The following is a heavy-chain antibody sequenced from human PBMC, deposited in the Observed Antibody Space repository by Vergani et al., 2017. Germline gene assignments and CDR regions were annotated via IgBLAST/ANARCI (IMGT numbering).Heavy chain of an antibody. CDR1: GYTFTSYA. CDR2: IIPILGTA. Sequence: QVQLVQSGAEVKKPGASVKVSCKASGYTFTSYAISWVRQAPGQGLEWMGRIIPILGTANYAQKFQGRVTITADESTSTAYMELSSLRSEDTAVYYCARVPAKTYYDFWSGYQELNWFDPWGQGTLVTVSS. CDR3: ARVPAKTYYDFWSGYQELNWFDP. J-gene: IGHJ5*02. V-gene: IGHV1-69*11. D-gene: IGHD3-3*01.